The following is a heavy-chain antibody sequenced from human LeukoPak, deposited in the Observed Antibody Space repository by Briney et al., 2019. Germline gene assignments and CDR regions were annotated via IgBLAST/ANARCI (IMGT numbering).Heavy chain of an antibody. CDR1: GGSISSYY. Sequence: SETLSLTCTVSGGSISSYYWSWIRQPPGKGLEWIGYIYYSGSTNYNPSLKSRVTISVDTSKNQFSLKLSSVTAADTAVYYCAKSHYNWNEREDYWGQGTLVTVSS. D-gene: IGHD1-20*01. J-gene: IGHJ4*02. CDR2: IYYSGST. CDR3: AKSHYNWNEREDY. V-gene: IGHV4-59*08.